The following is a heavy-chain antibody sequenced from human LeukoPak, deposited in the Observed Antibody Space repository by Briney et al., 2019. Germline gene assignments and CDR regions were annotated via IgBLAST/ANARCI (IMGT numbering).Heavy chain of an antibody. J-gene: IGHJ4*02. V-gene: IGHV4-34*01. CDR3: ARGGFYCGDDCYVDY. CDR1: GGSLSYYY. D-gene: IGHD2-21*02. CDR2: INRSGST. Sequence: PSETLSLTCAVYGGSLSYYYWSWIRQPPEKGLEWIGEINRSGSTNYNPSLKSRVSISVDTSKNQFSLKLSSVTAADPAVYYCARGGFYCGDDCYVDYWGQGTLVTVSS.